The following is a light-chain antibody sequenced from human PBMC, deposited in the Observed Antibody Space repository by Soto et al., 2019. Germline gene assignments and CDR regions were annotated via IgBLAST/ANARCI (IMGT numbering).Light chain of an antibody. CDR1: SSDDGGYNS. Sequence: QSALTQPASVSGSPGQSITISCTGTSSDDGGYNSVSWYQQHPDKALKLMIYDVSNRPSGVSNRFSGSKSVNTASLTISGLQAEDEADYYCSSYTRSSTVVFGGGTKVTVL. V-gene: IGLV2-14*01. CDR2: DVS. CDR3: SSYTRSSTVV. J-gene: IGLJ2*01.